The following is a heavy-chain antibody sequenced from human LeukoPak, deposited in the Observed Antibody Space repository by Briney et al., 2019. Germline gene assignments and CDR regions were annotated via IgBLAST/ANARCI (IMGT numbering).Heavy chain of an antibody. J-gene: IGHJ5*02. CDR3: ARVGDCTNGVCYDWFDP. D-gene: IGHD2-8*01. CDR2: INPNSGGT. V-gene: IGHV1-2*02. Sequence: GASVKVSCKASGYTFTSYGISWVRQAPGQGLEWMGWINPNSGGTNYAQKFQGRVTMTRDTSISTAYMELSRLRSDGTAVYYCARVGDCTNGVCYDWFDPWGQGTLVTVSS. CDR1: GYTFTSYG.